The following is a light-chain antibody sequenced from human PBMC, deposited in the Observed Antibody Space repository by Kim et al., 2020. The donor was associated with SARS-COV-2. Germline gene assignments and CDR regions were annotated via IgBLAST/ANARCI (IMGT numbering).Light chain of an antibody. CDR3: QQYYNLYT. Sequence: LSVAPGKSATFPCRASETISTSLAWYQQRSGHVPRLLIHGASTRAAGVPSRFTGRGSGTEFTLTINGLQSEDFAVYYCQQYYNLYTFGQGTKIEI. V-gene: IGKV3D-15*01. CDR1: ETISTS. CDR2: GAS. J-gene: IGKJ2*01.